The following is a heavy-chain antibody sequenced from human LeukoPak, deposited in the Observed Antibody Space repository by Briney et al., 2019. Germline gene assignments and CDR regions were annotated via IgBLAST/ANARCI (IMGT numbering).Heavy chain of an antibody. CDR1: GSTFSSYS. CDR3: ARAPRGYDYFDY. D-gene: IGHD5-12*01. Sequence: GGSLRLSCAASGSTFSSYSMNWVRQAPGKGLEWVSSISSSSSYIYYADSVKGRFTISRDNAKNSLYLQMNSLRAEDTAVYYCARAPRGYDYFDYWGQGTLVTVSS. CDR2: ISSSSSYI. J-gene: IGHJ4*02. V-gene: IGHV3-21*01.